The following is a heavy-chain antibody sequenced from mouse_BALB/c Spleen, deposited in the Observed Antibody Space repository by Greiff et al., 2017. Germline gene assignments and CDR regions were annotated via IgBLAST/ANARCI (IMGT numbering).Heavy chain of an antibody. V-gene: IGHV2-5-1*01. CDR2: IWRGGST. D-gene: IGHD4-1*01. CDR3: AKAGGYAMDY. J-gene: IGHJ4*01. Sequence: QVQLQQSGPSLVQPSQSLSITCTVSGFSLTSYGVHWVRQSPGKGLEWLGVIWRGGSTDYNAAFMSRLSITQDNSKSQVFFKMNSLQADDTAIYYCAKAGGYAMDYWGQGTSVTVSS. CDR1: GFSLTSYG.